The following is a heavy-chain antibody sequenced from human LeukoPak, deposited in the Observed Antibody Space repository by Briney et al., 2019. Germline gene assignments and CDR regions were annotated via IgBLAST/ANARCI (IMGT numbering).Heavy chain of an antibody. Sequence: WASVKVSCKASGYTFTGYYMHWVRQAPGQGLEWMGWINPNSGGTNYAQKFQGRVTMTRDTSISTAYMELSRLRSDDTAVYYCARDGDPYDYVWGSYMFYYYYMDVWGKGTTVTVSS. J-gene: IGHJ6*03. CDR1: GYTFTGYY. D-gene: IGHD3-16*01. CDR3: ARDGDPYDYVWGSYMFYYYYMDV. V-gene: IGHV1-2*02. CDR2: INPNSGGT.